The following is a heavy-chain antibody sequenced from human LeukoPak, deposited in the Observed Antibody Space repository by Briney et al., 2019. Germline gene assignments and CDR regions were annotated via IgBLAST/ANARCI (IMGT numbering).Heavy chain of an antibody. J-gene: IGHJ4*02. D-gene: IGHD4-11*01. CDR1: GFNFKTYW. Sequence: GGSLRLSCAGSGFNFKTYWVDWVRQAPGKGLVWVSRINPDGNGADYADSVKGRFTISRDNAKNTLYLQMDSLRAEDTAVYYCARCRVSEDSNSRYAYWGQGALVTVSS. CDR2: INPDGNGA. CDR3: ARCRVSEDSNSRYAY. V-gene: IGHV3-74*01.